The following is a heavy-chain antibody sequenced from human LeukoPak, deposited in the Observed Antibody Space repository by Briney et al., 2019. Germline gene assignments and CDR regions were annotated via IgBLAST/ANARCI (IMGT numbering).Heavy chain of an antibody. V-gene: IGHV1-8*01. CDR1: GYTFTSYD. D-gene: IGHD2-15*01. CDR3: ARVLGSYCSGGSCYSSTWFDP. CDR2: MNPNSGNT. Sequence: ASVKVSCKASGYTFTSYDINWVRQATGQGLEWMGWMNPNSGNTGYAQKFQGRVTMTRNTSISTAYMELSSLRSEDTAVYYYARVLGSYCSGGSCYSSTWFDPWGQGTLVTVSS. J-gene: IGHJ5*02.